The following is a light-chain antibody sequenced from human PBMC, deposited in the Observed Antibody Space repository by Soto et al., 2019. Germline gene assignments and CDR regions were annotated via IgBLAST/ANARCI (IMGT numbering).Light chain of an antibody. CDR3: QQYYSTRT. J-gene: IGKJ1*01. Sequence: DIVMTQSPDSLAVSLGERATINCKSSQSVLYSSNNMNYLAWYQQKPGQPPKLLIYWASTRESGVPDRFSGSGSGTDVTITICSVLAEDVEVYYCQQYYSTRTFGQGTKVEIK. V-gene: IGKV4-1*01. CDR2: WAS. CDR1: QSVLYSSNNMNY.